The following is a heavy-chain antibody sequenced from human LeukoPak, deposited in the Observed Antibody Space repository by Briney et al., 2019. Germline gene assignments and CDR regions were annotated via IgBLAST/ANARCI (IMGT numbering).Heavy chain of an antibody. CDR1: GFTFSSYA. CDR3: ARGASEESLFDF. D-gene: IGHD2/OR15-2a*01. V-gene: IGHV3-23*01. CDR2: ISGGGSRT. Sequence: GGSLRLSCAASGFTFSSYAMSWVCRAPGKGLEWVSAISGGGSRTYYADSVKGRFTLSRDNSKNTLYLQMSSLRADDTAVYYCARGASEESLFDFWGQGTLVTVSS. J-gene: IGHJ4*02.